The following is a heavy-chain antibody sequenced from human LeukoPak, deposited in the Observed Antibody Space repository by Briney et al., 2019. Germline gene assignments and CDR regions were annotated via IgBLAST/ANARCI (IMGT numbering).Heavy chain of an antibody. V-gene: IGHV3-48*04. D-gene: IGHD6-13*01. CDR2: ISSSSSTI. CDR3: ARDKSSSWYGYFQH. Sequence: GGSLRLSCAASGFTFSSYSMNWVRQAPGKGLEWVSYISSSSSTIYYADSVKGRFTISRDNAKNSLYLQMNSLRAEDTAVYYCARDKSSSWYGYFQHWGQGTLVTVSS. J-gene: IGHJ1*01. CDR1: GFTFSSYS.